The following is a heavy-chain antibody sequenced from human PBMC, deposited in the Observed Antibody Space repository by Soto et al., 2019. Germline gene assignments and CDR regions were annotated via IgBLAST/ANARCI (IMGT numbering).Heavy chain of an antibody. J-gene: IGHJ4*02. Sequence: QITLKESGPTLVKPTQTHTLTCTFSGFSLSTTAEGVGWIRRPPGKALEWLALIYWDDDERYSPSLKSRLTITKDTSKNQVVLTMTNVDPVDTATYYCAHGSCSSADCYPNPYLDYWGQGILVTVSS. D-gene: IGHD2-2*01. CDR1: GFSLSTTAEG. V-gene: IGHV2-5*02. CDR3: AHGSCSSADCYPNPYLDY. CDR2: IYWDDDE.